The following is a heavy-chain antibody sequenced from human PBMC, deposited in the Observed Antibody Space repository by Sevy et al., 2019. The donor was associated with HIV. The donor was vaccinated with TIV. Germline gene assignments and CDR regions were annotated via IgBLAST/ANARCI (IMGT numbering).Heavy chain of an antibody. J-gene: IGHJ4*02. V-gene: IGHV1-46*01. Sequence: ASVKVSCKASGYTFTTYYIHWARQAPGLGLEWMGIINPSGGSTSYAQKFQGRVTMTRDTSTSTVFMELSSLRSEDTAVYYCARDRTMIRGAPSYYLDYWGQGTLVTVSS. CDR2: INPSGGST. CDR3: ARDRTMIRGAPSYYLDY. CDR1: GYTFTTYY. D-gene: IGHD3-10*01.